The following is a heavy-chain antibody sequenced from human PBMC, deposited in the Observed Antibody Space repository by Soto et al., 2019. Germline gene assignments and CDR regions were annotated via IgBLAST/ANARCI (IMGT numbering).Heavy chain of an antibody. V-gene: IGHV4-31*03. CDR3: AIASSWFANKIHFDY. D-gene: IGHD6-13*01. J-gene: IGHJ4*02. Sequence: QVQLQESGPGLVKPSQTLSLTCTVSGGSISSGGYYWSWIRQHPGKGLEWIGYIYYSGSTYYNPSLKSRVTISVDTSKNQFSLKLSSLTAADTAVYYCAIASSWFANKIHFDYWGQGTLVTVSS. CDR1: GGSISSGGYY. CDR2: IYYSGST.